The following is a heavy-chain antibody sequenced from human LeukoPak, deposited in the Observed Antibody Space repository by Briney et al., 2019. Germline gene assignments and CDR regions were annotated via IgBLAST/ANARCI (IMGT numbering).Heavy chain of an antibody. CDR3: ASRQVA. CDR1: GFTVSNDF. Sequence: GGSLRLSCAASGFTVSNDFMSWVRQAPGKGLEWVSLIYSDGGTYYADSVKGRFAISRDNSKNTLYLQMNSLRVEDTAAYYCASRQVAGGRGTLVTVSS. CDR2: IYSDGGT. V-gene: IGHV3-53*05. J-gene: IGHJ4*02.